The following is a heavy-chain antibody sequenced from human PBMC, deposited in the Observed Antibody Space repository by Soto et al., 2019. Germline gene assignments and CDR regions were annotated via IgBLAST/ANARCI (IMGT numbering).Heavy chain of an antibody. CDR2: IYYSGST. V-gene: IGHV4-59*08. J-gene: IGHJ6*03. D-gene: IGHD3-16*01. Sequence: QVQLQESGPGLVKPSETLSLSCNVSGGSISGHYWSWVRQTPGKGLEWIGYIYYSGSTNYNPSLKWRVTISVDTSKNHFSLRLTSVTAADTAVYYGARGPYYDLIWNYYYMDVWGKGTTVTVSS. CDR3: ARGPYYDLIWNYYYMDV. CDR1: GGSISGHY.